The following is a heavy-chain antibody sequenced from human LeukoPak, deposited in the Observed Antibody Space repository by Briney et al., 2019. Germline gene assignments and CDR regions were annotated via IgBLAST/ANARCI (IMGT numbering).Heavy chain of an antibody. J-gene: IGHJ4*02. CDR1: GFTFSSYA. CDR3: AKWMSRWGDFDY. D-gene: IGHD2-2*03. CDR2: ISGSGGNR. Sequence: PGGSLRLSCAASGFTFSSYAMSWVRQAPGKGLEWVSAISGSGGNRYYADSVKGRFTISRDNSKNTLYLQMNSLRAEDTAVYYCAKWMSRWGDFDYWGQGTLVTVSS. V-gene: IGHV3-23*01.